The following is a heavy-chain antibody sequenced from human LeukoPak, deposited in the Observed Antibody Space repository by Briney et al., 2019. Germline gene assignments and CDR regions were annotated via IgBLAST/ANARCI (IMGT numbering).Heavy chain of an antibody. D-gene: IGHD4-23*01. CDR2: IIPIFGTA. Sequence: GASVKVSCKASGGTFSSYAISWVRQAPGQGLEWMGGIIPIFGTANYAQRFQGRVTITADESTSTAYMELSSLRSEDTAVYYCARDAEVTTKHWGQGTLVTVSS. CDR1: GGTFSSYA. V-gene: IGHV1-69*13. CDR3: ARDAEVTTKH. J-gene: IGHJ1*01.